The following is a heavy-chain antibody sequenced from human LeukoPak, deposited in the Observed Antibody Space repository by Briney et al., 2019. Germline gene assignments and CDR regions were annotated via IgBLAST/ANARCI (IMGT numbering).Heavy chain of an antibody. J-gene: IGHJ3*02. D-gene: IGHD3-3*01. CDR2: IYYSGST. Sequence: PSETLSLTCTVSGGSISSGGYYWSWIRQHPGKGLEWIGYIYYSGSTYYNPSLKSRVTISVDTSKNQFSLKLSSVTAADTAVYYCARALFGVVIIGAGDAFDIWGQGTMVTVSS. CDR3: ARALFGVVIIGAGDAFDI. CDR1: GGSISSGGYY. V-gene: IGHV4-31*03.